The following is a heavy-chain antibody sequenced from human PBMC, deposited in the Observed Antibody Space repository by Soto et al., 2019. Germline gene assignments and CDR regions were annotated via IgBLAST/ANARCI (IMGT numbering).Heavy chain of an antibody. J-gene: IGHJ4*02. V-gene: IGHV5-51*01. D-gene: IGHD6-13*01. CDR1: GYSFTSYW. CDR3: ARQGNRGGYSSNTVDY. CDR2: IYPGDSDT. Sequence: GESLKISCKGSGYSFTSYWIGWVRQMPGKGLEWMGIIYPGDSDTRYSPSFQGQVTISADKSISTAYLQWSSLKASDTAMYYCARQGNRGGYSSNTVDYWGQGTLVTVSS.